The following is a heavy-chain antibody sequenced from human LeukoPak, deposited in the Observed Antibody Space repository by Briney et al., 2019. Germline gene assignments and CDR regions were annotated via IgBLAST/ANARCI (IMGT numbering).Heavy chain of an antibody. CDR3: ARSGFSTGFYLDF. CDR2: IDPPSGTP. Sequence: ASVKVSCKASGYTFTGQFIHWLRQAPGQGLEWMGWIDPPSGTPHYAQKFQDAVTLTRATYIGTAYMEVHRPPPDDTAVYYCARSGFSTGFYLDFWGQGTLISVSS. CDR1: GYTFTGQF. D-gene: IGHD6-19*01. J-gene: IGHJ4*02. V-gene: IGHV1-2*02.